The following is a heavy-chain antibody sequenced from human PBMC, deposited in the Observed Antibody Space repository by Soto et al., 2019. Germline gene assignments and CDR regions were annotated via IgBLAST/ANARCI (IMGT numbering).Heavy chain of an antibody. J-gene: IGHJ4*02. Sequence: GASVKVSCKVSGYTLTELSMHWVRQAPGKGLEWMGGFDPEDGETIYAQKFQGRVTMTEDTSTDTAYMELSSLRSEDTAVYYCATVHSNGYYVVGYYFDYWGQGTLVTVYS. V-gene: IGHV1-24*01. CDR2: FDPEDGET. CDR3: ATVHSNGYYVVGYYFDY. D-gene: IGHD3-22*01. CDR1: GYTLTELS.